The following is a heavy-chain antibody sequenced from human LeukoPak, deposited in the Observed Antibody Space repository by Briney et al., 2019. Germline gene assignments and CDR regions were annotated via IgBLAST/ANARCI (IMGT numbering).Heavy chain of an antibody. CDR3: ASQVTIFGGGKYFDY. J-gene: IGHJ4*02. Sequence: GGSLGLSCAASGFTFTYYWMTWVRQAPGKGLEWVANINEDGSDKQYVDSVKGRFTISRDNAKNSLYLQMNSLRAEDTAIYYCASQVTIFGGGKYFDYWGQGTLVTVSS. CDR2: INEDGSDK. V-gene: IGHV3-7*05. CDR1: GFTFTYYW. D-gene: IGHD3-3*01.